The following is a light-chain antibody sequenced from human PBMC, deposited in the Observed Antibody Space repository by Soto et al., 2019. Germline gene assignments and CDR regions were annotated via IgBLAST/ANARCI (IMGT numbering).Light chain of an antibody. CDR2: GAS. CDR1: QSVSSSY. Sequence: EIVLTQSPGTVSLSPGERATLSCRASQSVSSSYLAWYQQKPGQAPRLLIYGASSRATGIPDRFSGSGSGTDFTLTISRLEPEDFAVYYCQQYGSGKTFGQGTKV. CDR3: QQYGSGKT. V-gene: IGKV3-20*01. J-gene: IGKJ1*01.